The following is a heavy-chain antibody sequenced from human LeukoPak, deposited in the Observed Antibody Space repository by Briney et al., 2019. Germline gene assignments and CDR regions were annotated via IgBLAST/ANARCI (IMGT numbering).Heavy chain of an antibody. CDR3: AGEGYSGYERFDY. Sequence: GGSLRLSCAASGFTFSSYSMNGVRQAPGKGREGVSSISSSSSYIYYADSVKGRFTISRDNAKNSLYLQMNSLRAEDTAVYYCAGEGYSGYERFDYWGQGTLVTVSS. J-gene: IGHJ4*02. D-gene: IGHD5-12*01. CDR2: ISSSSSYI. CDR1: GFTFSSYS. V-gene: IGHV3-21*01.